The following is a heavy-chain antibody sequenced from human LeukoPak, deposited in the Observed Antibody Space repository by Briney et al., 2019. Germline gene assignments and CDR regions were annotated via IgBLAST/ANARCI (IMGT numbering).Heavy chain of an antibody. D-gene: IGHD2-2*02. CDR1: GGSISSSSYY. CDR3: ARRRYCSSTSCYSAYNWFDP. V-gene: IGHV4-39*07. Sequence: PSETLSLTCTVSGGSISSSSYYWGWIRQPPGKGLEWIGSIYYSGSTYYNPSLKSRVTISVDTSKNQFSLKLSSVTAADTAVYYCARRRYCSSTSCYSAYNWFDPWGQGTLVTVSS. J-gene: IGHJ5*02. CDR2: IYYSGST.